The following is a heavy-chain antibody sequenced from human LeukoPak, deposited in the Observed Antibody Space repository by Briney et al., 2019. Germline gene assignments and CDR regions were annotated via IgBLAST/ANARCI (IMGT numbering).Heavy chain of an antibody. J-gene: IGHJ5*02. D-gene: IGHD4-17*01. CDR3: AREGPAPTVTAYNWFDP. Sequence: ASVKVSCKASGYTFTSYGISWVRQAPGQGLEWMGWISAYNGNTNYAQKLQGRVTMTTDTSTSTAYMELRSLRSDDTAVYYCAREGPAPTVTAYNWFDPWGQGTLVTVSS. V-gene: IGHV1-18*01. CDR2: ISAYNGNT. CDR1: GYTFTSYG.